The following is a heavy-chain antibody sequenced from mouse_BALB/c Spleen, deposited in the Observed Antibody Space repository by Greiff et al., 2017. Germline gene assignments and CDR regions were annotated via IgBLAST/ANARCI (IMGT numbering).Heavy chain of an antibody. V-gene: IGHV5-9-4*01. CDR1: GFTFSSYA. D-gene: IGHD2-4*01. J-gene: IGHJ2*01. Sequence: EVQLQESGGGLVKPGGSLKLSCAASGFTFSSYAMSWVRQSPEKRLEWVAEISSGGSYTYYPDTVTGRFTIARDNAKNTLYLEMSSLRSEDTAMYYCARGSTMITTYYFDYWGQGTTLTVSS. CDR2: ISSGGSYT. CDR3: ARGSTMITTYYFDY.